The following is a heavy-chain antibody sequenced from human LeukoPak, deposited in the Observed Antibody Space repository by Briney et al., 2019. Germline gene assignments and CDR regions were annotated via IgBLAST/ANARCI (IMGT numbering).Heavy chain of an antibody. J-gene: IGHJ4*02. D-gene: IGHD1-26*01. CDR2: INPNSGGT. V-gene: IGHV1-2*02. CDR1: GYTFTGYY. CDR3: ARDRRGSGYYFDY. Sequence: ASVKASCKASGYTFTGYYMHWVRQAPGQGLEWMGWINPNSGGTNYAQKFQGRVTMTRDTSISTAYMELSRLRSDDTAVYYCARDRRGSGYYFDYWGQGTLVTVSS.